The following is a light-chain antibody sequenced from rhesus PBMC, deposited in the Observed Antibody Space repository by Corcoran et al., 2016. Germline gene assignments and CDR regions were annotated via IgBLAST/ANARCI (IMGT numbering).Light chain of an antibody. Sequence: DIQMTQSPSALSASVGDRVTLPCRASQNIHRNLAWYQLKPGKAPELLIYGASTLHTGIPSRFSGSGSGPEFPLTIRNLQPEDSASYYYRHYGDNPFTFSGGTKVELK. CDR2: GAS. V-gene: IGKV1S12*01. CDR1: QNIHRN. CDR3: RHYGDNPFT. J-gene: IGKJ4*01.